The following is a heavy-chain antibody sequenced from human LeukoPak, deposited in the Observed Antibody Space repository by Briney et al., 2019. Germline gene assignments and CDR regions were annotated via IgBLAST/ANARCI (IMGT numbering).Heavy chain of an antibody. J-gene: IGHJ4*02. CDR3: AREKDSYCYGDYYFDY. CDR2: IYTSGST. D-gene: IGHD5-18*01. Sequence: SETLSLTCTVSGGSISSYYWSWIRQPAGKGLEWIGRIYTSGSTNYNPSLKSRVTMSVDTSKNQFSLKLSSVTAADTAVYYCAREKDSYCYGDYYFDYWGQGTLVTVSS. V-gene: IGHV4-4*07. CDR1: GGSISSYY.